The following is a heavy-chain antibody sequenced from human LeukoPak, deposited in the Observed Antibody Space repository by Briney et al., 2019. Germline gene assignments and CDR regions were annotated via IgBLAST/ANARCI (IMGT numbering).Heavy chain of an antibody. J-gene: IGHJ4*02. CDR1: GGSFSGYC. D-gene: IGHD6-19*01. V-gene: IGHV4-34*01. CDR2: INHSGGT. Sequence: SETLSLTCAVYGGSFSGYCWSWLRQPPGKGLEWIGEINHSGGTNYNPSLKSRVTISVDTSKNQFSLKLSSVTAADTAVYYCARGPPYSSGWYLYWGQGTLVTVSS. CDR3: ARGPPYSSGWYLY.